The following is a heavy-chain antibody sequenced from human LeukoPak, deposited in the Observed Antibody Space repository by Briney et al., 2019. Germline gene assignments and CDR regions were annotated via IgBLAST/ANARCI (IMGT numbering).Heavy chain of an antibody. CDR1: GFTVSSNY. CDR3: ASEVGIAAAGYFDY. D-gene: IGHD6-13*01. CDR2: IYSGGST. Sequence: PGGSLRLSCAASGFTVSSNYMSWVRQAPGKGLEWVSVIYSGGSTYYADSVKGRFTISRDNSKNTLYLQMNSLRAEDTAVYYCASEVGIAAAGYFDYWGQGTLVTVSS. V-gene: IGHV3-66*01. J-gene: IGHJ4*02.